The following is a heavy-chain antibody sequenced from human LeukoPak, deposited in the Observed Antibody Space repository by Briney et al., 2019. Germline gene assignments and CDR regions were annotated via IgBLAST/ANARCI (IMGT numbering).Heavy chain of an antibody. Sequence: ASVKVSCKASGYTFTGYYMHRVRQAPGQGLEWMGWINPNSGGTNYAQKFQGRVTMTRDTSISTAYMELSRLRSDDTAVYYCARSPLSYSSSWYERYYYYYGMDVWGQGTTVTVSS. D-gene: IGHD6-13*01. CDR3: ARSPLSYSSSWYERYYYYYGMDV. CDR2: INPNSGGT. V-gene: IGHV1-2*02. CDR1: GYTFTGYY. J-gene: IGHJ6*02.